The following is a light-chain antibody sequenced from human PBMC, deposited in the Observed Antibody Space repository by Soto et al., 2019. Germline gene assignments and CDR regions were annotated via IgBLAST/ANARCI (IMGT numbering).Light chain of an antibody. CDR1: QSISTW. CDR2: DAS. Sequence: DIQMTQSPSTLSASVGDRVTITCRASQSISTWLVWYQQKPGKAPKVLIYDASSLQSGVPSRFSGHESGTDFTLTISSLQPDDSAIYYCQQYKTYTTFGQGTKLEIK. V-gene: IGKV1-5*01. CDR3: QQYKTYTT. J-gene: IGKJ2*01.